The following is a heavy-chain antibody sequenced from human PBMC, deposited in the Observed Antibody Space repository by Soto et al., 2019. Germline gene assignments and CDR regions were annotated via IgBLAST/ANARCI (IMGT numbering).Heavy chain of an antibody. D-gene: IGHD6-19*01. J-gene: IGHJ4*02. CDR1: GDSVSINTAA. CDR3: ARRVAGSGFDL. Sequence: SQTLSLTCAISGDSVSINTAAWNWIRSSPSRGLEWLGRTYYRSNWRHDYAVSVKSRIPVNPDTSTNHFSLQLNSVTPDDPAVYQCARRVAGSGFDLWGQGTLVPVDS. CDR2: TYYRSNWRH. V-gene: IGHV6-1*01.